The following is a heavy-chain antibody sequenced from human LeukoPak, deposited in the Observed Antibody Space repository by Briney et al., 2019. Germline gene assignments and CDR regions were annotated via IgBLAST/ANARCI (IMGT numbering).Heavy chain of an antibody. CDR1: GFTFDDYA. D-gene: IGHD3-16*01. CDR2: ISGDGGST. CDR3: AKGWMGDYYYGMDV. Sequence: GGSLRLSCAASGFTFDDYAMHWVRQAPGKGLEWVSLISGDGGSTYYADSVKGRFTISRDNSKNSLYLQMNSLRTEDTALYYCAKGWMGDYYYGMDVWGQGTTVTLSS. V-gene: IGHV3-43*02. J-gene: IGHJ6*02.